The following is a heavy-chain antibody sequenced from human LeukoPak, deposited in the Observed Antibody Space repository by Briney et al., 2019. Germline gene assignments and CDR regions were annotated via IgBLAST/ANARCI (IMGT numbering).Heavy chain of an antibody. CDR2: ISSSSSTI. Sequence: GGSLRLSCAASGFTFSSYSMNWVRQAPGKGLEWVSYISSSSSTIYYADSVKGRFTISRDNAKNSLYLQMNSLRAEDTAVYYCARDGDTTMVGGYHYYMDVWGKGTTVTVSS. D-gene: IGHD5-18*01. V-gene: IGHV3-48*01. CDR1: GFTFSSYS. CDR3: ARDGDTTMVGGYHYYMDV. J-gene: IGHJ6*03.